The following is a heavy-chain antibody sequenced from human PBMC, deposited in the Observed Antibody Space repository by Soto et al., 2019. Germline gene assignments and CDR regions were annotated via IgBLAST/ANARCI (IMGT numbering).Heavy chain of an antibody. D-gene: IGHD2-15*01. V-gene: IGHV3-23*01. J-gene: IGHJ4*02. CDR3: ARFQEDCGGGNCYPAFDY. CDR1: GFTFITSA. CDR2: IGAAGASV. Sequence: LRLSCAASGFTFITSAMSWVRQPPGNVLEWVSSIGAAGASVYHADSVKGRFSVSRGNSKNTLYLQMNRLRAEDTAVYFCARFQEDCGGGNCYPAFDYWGRGALVTVSS.